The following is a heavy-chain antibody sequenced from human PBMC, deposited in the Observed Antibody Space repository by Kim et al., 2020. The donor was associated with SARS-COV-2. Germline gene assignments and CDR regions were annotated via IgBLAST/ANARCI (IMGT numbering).Heavy chain of an antibody. D-gene: IGHD3-16*02. CDR1: GFTFSSYS. V-gene: IGHV3-48*02. J-gene: IGHJ4*02. CDR2: ISSSSSTI. Sequence: GGSLRLSCAASGFTFSSYSMNWVRQAPGKGLEWVSYISSSSSTIYYADSVKGRFTISRDNAKNSLYLQMNILRDEDTAVYYCARDYVWGSNRYTPAFDYCGKGDLDTVS. CDR3: ARDYVWGSNRYTPAFDY.